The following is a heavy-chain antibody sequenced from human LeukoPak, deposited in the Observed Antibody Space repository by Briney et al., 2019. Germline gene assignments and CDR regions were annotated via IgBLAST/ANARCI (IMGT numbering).Heavy chain of an antibody. CDR2: FDPEDGET. CDR3: ATAVPNMVRGYDAFDI. CDR1: GYTLTELS. Sequence: GASVKVSCKVSGYTLTELSMHWVRQAPGKGLEWMGGFDPEDGETIYAQKFQGRVTMTEDTSTDTAYMELSSLRSEDTAVYYCATAVPNMVRGYDAFDIWGQGTMATVSS. V-gene: IGHV1-24*01. J-gene: IGHJ3*02. D-gene: IGHD3-10*01.